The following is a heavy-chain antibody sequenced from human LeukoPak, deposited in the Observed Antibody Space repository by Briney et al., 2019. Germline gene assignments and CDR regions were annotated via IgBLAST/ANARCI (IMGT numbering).Heavy chain of an antibody. CDR1: GFSLSTSGVG. D-gene: IGHD2-21*02. J-gene: IGHJ4*02. CDR3: AQIFGVVTAVHFDY. V-gene: IGHV2-5*02. Sequence: SGPTLVNPTQTLTLTCTFSGFSLSTSGVGVGWIRQPPGKALEWLALIYWDDDKRYRPSLKSRLTITKDTSKNQVVLTMTKMDPVDTATYYCAQIFGVVTAVHFDYWGQGTLVTVSS. CDR2: IYWDDDK.